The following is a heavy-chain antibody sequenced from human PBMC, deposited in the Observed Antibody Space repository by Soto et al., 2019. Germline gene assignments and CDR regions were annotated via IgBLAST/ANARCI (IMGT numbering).Heavy chain of an antibody. Sequence: EVQLVESGGGLLQPGGSLTLSCTASGFTFSNYWMHWVRQAPGKGLEWVSRTKSDGSGTSYTDTVKGRFTIPRDNAYNPLYLPMSKLRAEDTAVYSCARGGFHYGPGRIAVWGKGTTVSVSS. J-gene: IGHJ6*04. CDR2: TKSDGSGT. D-gene: IGHD3-10*01. V-gene: IGHV3-74*01. CDR1: GFTFSNYW. CDR3: ARGGFHYGPGRIAV.